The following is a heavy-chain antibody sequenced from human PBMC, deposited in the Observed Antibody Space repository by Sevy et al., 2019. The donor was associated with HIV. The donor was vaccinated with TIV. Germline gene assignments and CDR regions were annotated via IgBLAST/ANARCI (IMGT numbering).Heavy chain of an antibody. V-gene: IGHV4-4*02. D-gene: IGHD6-19*01. CDR1: GLSITGSYW. Sequence: SETLSLTCAVSGLSITGSYWWCWVRQSPGKRLECLGDLYHKGTNNYNPSLKRRATISIDTSKVQFDLKITSITAAVTGLYSCAAVAGTDILGDYYKHWGRGTQVTVSS. CDR2: LYHKGTN. CDR3: AAVAGTDILGDYYKH. J-gene: IGHJ4*02.